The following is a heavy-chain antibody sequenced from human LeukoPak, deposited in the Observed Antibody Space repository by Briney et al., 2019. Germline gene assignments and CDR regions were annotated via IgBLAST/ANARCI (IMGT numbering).Heavy chain of an antibody. CDR3: ARDRGGFYFDL. V-gene: IGHV3-48*03. J-gene: IGHJ4*02. CDR1: GFTFINYD. D-gene: IGHD3-10*01. CDR2: IRSSGNII. Sequence: GGSLRLSCTASGFTFINYDMNWVRQAPGKGLEWISYIRSSGNIIYYADFLKGRFSISRDNGKNTTFLQMNTLRAEDTAVYYCARDRGGFYFDLWGQGTLVTVSS.